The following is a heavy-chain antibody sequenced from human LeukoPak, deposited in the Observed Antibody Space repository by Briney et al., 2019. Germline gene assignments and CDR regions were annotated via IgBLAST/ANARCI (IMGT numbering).Heavy chain of an antibody. CDR1: GFGLSVLS. CDR2: IRPETGEQ. J-gene: IGHJ4*02. CDR3: STDSGRSYFYFDF. D-gene: IGHD3-10*01. V-gene: IGHV1-24*01. Sequence: ASVKVSCKISGFGLSVLSIHWMRQAPGKGLEWVGGIRPETGEQIFAQKFRGRVTITGDTFTDTGYLELRGLTSEDTAVYYCSTDSGRSYFYFDFWGQGTLVTVSS.